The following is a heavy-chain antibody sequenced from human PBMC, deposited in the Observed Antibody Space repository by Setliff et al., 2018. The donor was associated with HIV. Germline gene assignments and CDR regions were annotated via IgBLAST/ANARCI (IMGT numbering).Heavy chain of an antibody. J-gene: IGHJ4*02. CDR2: IYPSGST. Sequence: SETLFLTCTVSASFSSYYWSWIRQPAGEGLEWIGRIYPSGSTNYNPSLRSRVTLSVDTSKNHFSLKLNSVTAADTAVYYCARDRGTRYGSGKDFDSWGQGILVTVSS. D-gene: IGHD3-10*01. CDR1: ASFSSYY. CDR3: ARDRGTRYGSGKDFDS. V-gene: IGHV4-4*07.